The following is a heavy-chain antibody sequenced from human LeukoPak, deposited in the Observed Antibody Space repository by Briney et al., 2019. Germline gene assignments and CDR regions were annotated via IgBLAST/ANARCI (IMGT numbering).Heavy chain of an antibody. Sequence: ASVKVSCKASGYTFTSYGISWVRQAPGQGLEWMGWISAYNGNTNYAQKLQGRVTMTTDTSTSTAYMELRSLRSDDTAVYYCARGVAAAGTLGLFDYWGQGILVTVSS. CDR2: ISAYNGNT. CDR1: GYTFTSYG. D-gene: IGHD6-13*01. J-gene: IGHJ4*02. V-gene: IGHV1-18*01. CDR3: ARGVAAAGTLGLFDY.